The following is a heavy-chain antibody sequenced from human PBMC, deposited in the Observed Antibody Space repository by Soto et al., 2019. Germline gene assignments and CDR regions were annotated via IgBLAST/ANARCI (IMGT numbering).Heavy chain of an antibody. CDR3: ASGQGTSTELDY. V-gene: IGHV3-30-3*01. Sequence: PGGSLRLSCAASGFTFSTYAMHWVRQAPGKGLEWVAVISYDGSNKYNADSVKGRFTISRDNSKNTLYLQMNSLRAEDTALYYCASGQGTSTELDYWGQGTLVTVSS. CDR1: GFTFSTYA. J-gene: IGHJ4*02. CDR2: ISYDGSNK. D-gene: IGHD3-10*01.